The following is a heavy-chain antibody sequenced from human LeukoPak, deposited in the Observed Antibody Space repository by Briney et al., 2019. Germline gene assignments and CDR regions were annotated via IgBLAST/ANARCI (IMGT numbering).Heavy chain of an antibody. CDR1: GGSVTSYY. CDR3: ARRIQLSASWYFDL. V-gene: IGHV4-59*08. D-gene: IGHD5-18*01. CDR2: IYFRGST. J-gene: IGHJ2*01. Sequence: PSETLSLTCTVSGGSVTSYYWSWIRQPPGKGLEWIGYIYFRGSTKYNPSLKSRVTISVDTSKNQFSLKLSSVTAADTAVYYCARRIQLSASWYFDLWGRGTLVTVSS.